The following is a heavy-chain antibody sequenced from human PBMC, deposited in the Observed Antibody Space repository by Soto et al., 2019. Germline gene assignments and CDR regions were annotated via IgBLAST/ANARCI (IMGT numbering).Heavy chain of an antibody. D-gene: IGHD4-17*01. CDR1: GFTFSSYA. J-gene: IGHJ2*01. Sequence: QVQLVESGGGVVQPGRSLRLSCAASGFTFSSYAMHWVRQAPGKGLEWVAVISYDGSNKYYADSVKGRFTISRDNSKNTLDLQMNGLRAEDTAVYCCARDRDYGDYWYFDLWGRGTLVTVSS. CDR3: ARDRDYGDYWYFDL. V-gene: IGHV3-30-3*01. CDR2: ISYDGSNK.